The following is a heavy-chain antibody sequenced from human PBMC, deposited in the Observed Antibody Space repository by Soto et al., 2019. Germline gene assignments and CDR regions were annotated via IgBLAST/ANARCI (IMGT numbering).Heavy chain of an antibody. CDR2: INHSGST. Sequence: QVQLQQWGAGLLKPSETLSLTCAVYGGSFSGYYWSWIRQPPGKGLEWIGEINHSGSTNYNPSLKSRVTISVDTSKNQFSLKLSSVTAADTAVYYCARDEEDRGYFTTSGFDYWGQGTLVTVSS. CDR3: ARDEEDRGYFTTSGFDY. D-gene: IGHD3-22*01. J-gene: IGHJ4*02. CDR1: GGSFSGYY. V-gene: IGHV4-34*01.